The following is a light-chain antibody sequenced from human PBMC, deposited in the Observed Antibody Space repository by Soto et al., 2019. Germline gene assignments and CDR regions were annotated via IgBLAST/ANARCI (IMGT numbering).Light chain of an antibody. CDR2: GAS. J-gene: IGKJ3*01. V-gene: IGKV3-20*01. CDR3: QQYGSSLFT. Sequence: DIVLTQSPGTLSLSTGERATLSCRASQRVSSKYLAWYQQKPGQAPRVLIYGASIRATGIPERFSGGGSGTDFTLTITRLEPEDFAVYYCQQYGSSLFTFGHGTTVDIK. CDR1: QRVSSKY.